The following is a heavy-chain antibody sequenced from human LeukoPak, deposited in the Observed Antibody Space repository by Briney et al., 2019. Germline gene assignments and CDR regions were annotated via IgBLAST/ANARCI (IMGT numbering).Heavy chain of an antibody. CDR3: ARDPGAHTDSGN. D-gene: IGHD6-19*01. CDR2: IFHSGST. CDR1: GGSISSNHW. V-gene: IGHV4-4*02. Sequence: PSETLSPTCAVSGGSISSNHWWSWVRQPPGKGLEWIGEIFHSGSTNYNPSLKSRVTISVDKSKNHLSLNLTSVTAADTAIYYCARDPGAHTDSGNWGQGTLVTVSS. J-gene: IGHJ4*02.